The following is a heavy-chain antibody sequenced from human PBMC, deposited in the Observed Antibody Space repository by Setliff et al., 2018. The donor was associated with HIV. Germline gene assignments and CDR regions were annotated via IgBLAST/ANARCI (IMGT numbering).Heavy chain of an antibody. Sequence: PGGSLRLSCAASGFTFNKAWMNWVRQAPGKGLEWVACIQYDGDTKYYADSVKGRFTISRDNSKNTLYLQMNSLRAEDTAVYYCARGSRLVPRPLDYWGQGTLVT. CDR1: GFTFNKAW. CDR2: IQYDGDTK. J-gene: IGHJ4*02. V-gene: IGHV3-30*02. CDR3: ARGSRLVPRPLDY. D-gene: IGHD1-1*01.